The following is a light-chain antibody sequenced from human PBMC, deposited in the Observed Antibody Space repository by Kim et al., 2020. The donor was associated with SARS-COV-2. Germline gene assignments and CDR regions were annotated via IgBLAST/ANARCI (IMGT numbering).Light chain of an antibody. Sequence: SVNPTCPRRSWHSGNAIAWHQQQPEKGPRYLMKLNSDGSHNKGDGIPDRFSGSTSGTEHSLTISSLQSEDEADYYCQTWGTGMVFGGGTQLTVL. CDR3: QTWGTGMV. J-gene: IGLJ3*02. CDR2: LNSDGSH. V-gene: IGLV4-69*01. CDR1: SWHSGNA.